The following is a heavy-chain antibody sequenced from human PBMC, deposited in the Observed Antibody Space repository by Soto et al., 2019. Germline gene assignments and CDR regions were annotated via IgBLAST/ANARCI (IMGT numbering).Heavy chain of an antibody. V-gene: IGHV4-59*12. CDR1: GGSISSYY. D-gene: IGHD1-26*01. CDR2: IYYSGST. Sequence: SLTCTVSGGSISSYYWSWIRQPPGKGLEWIGYIYYSGSTNYNPSLKSRVTISVDTSKNQFSLKLSSVTAADTAVYYCARGSGKWPYYFDYWGQGTLVTVSS. CDR3: ARGSGKWPYYFDY. J-gene: IGHJ4*02.